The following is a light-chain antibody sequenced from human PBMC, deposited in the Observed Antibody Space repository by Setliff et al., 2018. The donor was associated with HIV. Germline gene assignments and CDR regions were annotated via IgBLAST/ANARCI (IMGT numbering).Light chain of an antibody. Sequence: QSVLTQPPSVSGAPGQRVTISCTGNNSNIGAGYDVHWYQQLPGTAPKLLIYANNNRPSGVPDRFSGSNSGSSASLAITGLQAEDEGDYYCQSYDTRLSGSRVFGGGTKGTVL. J-gene: IGLJ3*02. CDR2: ANN. CDR3: QSYDTRLSGSRV. V-gene: IGLV1-40*01. CDR1: NSNIGAGYD.